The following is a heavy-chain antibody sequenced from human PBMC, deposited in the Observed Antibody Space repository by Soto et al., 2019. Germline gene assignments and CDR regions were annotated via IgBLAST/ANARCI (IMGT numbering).Heavy chain of an antibody. V-gene: IGHV4-34*01. D-gene: IGHD3-10*01. CDR2: INHSGNT. J-gene: IGHJ5*02. Sequence: PSETLSLTCAVYGGSFRCYYWSWIRQAPGKGLEWIGEINHSGNTNYNPSLKRRVSISVDTFKNQFSLKLNSVTAADTAVYYCARGPGISGWFDPWGQGTLVTVSS. CDR1: GGSFRCYY. CDR3: ARGPGISGWFDP.